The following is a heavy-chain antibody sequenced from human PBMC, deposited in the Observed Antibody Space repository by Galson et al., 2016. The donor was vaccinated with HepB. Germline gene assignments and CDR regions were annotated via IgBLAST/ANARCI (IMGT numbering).Heavy chain of an antibody. D-gene: IGHD3-3*01. J-gene: IGHJ4*02. CDR2: INPGGGRT. V-gene: IGHV1-46*04. CDR1: GYTFTDYY. CDR3: ARDRGSGYYFDY. Sequence: SVKVSCKASGYTFTDYYIHWVRQAPGQGLEWMAIINPGGGRTTYAQQLQGRLTVTRDSSTSTVHMELRSPTSEDTAVYYCARDRGSGYYFDYWGQGARVTVSA.